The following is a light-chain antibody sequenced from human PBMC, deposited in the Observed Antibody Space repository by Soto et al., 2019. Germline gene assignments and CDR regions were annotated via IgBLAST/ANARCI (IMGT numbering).Light chain of an antibody. V-gene: IGKV1-12*01. Sequence: DIQMTQSPSSVSASLGDRVTLPCRASQGISSWLAWYQQKPGKAPKLLIYAASSLQSGVPSRFSGSGSGTDFTLTIISLQPEDYATYYCQQSYRPPPITFGQGTRLEIK. CDR3: QQSYRPPPIT. J-gene: IGKJ5*01. CDR2: AAS. CDR1: QGISSW.